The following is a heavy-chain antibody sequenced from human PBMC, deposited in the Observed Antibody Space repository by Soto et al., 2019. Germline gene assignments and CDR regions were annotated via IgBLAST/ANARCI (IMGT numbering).Heavy chain of an antibody. CDR1: GFPFSDYY. V-gene: IGHV3-11*05. CDR3: ARRRPTGYYNY. Sequence: QVQLVESGGDLVKPGGSLRLSCAASGFPFSDYYRSWIRQAPGKGLEWVSSIGSSSSYTNYADSVKGRFTLSRDNAKNSIYLHMNTLRAEDTAVYYCARRRPTGYYNYWGQGTLVTVSA. D-gene: IGHD3-9*01. CDR2: IGSSSSYT. J-gene: IGHJ4*02.